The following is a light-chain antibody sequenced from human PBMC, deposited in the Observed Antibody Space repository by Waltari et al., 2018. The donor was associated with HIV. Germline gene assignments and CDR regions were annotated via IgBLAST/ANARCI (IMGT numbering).Light chain of an antibody. CDR2: WTS. J-gene: IGKJ2*01. V-gene: IGKV4-1*01. CDR3: QQYHYRPRT. Sequence: DIVMTQSPDSLAVSLGERATINCTSRQSVFHSTNNQNYLAWYQQKPGQPPKLLIYWTSTRESGVPDRFSGSGSGTDFTLTISSLQAEDVAVYYCQQYHYRPRTFGQGTKLEIK. CDR1: QSVFHSTNNQNY.